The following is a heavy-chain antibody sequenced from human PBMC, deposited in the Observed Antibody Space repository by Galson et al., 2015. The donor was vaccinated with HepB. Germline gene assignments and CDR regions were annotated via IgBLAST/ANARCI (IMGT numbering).Heavy chain of an antibody. Sequence: PLGLYCAAPGFTVSSSIMSGARQAPGEGLEWVSALYSGGRTYYADSVKGRFTISSDNFKNILYLQMNSLRAEDTGVYYCMNHDFWGAYSDSWGQGTLVTVSS. D-gene: IGHD3-3*01. V-gene: IGHV3-53*01. J-gene: IGHJ5*01. CDR1: GFTVSSSI. CDR3: MNHDFWGAYSDS. CDR2: LYSGGRT.